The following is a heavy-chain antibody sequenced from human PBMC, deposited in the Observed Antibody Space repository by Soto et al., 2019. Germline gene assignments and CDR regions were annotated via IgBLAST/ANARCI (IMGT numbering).Heavy chain of an antibody. CDR2: ISSSGGTT. J-gene: IGHJ3*01. D-gene: IGHD3-10*01. Sequence: PGGSLTLSCTASGFIFSTYAMNWVRQAPGEGLEWVSAISSSGGTTFYAESVRGRFINSRDNSVNTLYLQMSSLRTEDTAVYYCAHPRGYGVFDAVDLWGQGTMVTVSS. V-gene: IGHV3-23*01. CDR3: AHPRGYGVFDAVDL. CDR1: GFIFSTYA.